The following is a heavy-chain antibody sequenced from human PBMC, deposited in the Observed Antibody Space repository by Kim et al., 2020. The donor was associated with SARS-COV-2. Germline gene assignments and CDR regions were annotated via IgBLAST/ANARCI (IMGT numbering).Heavy chain of an antibody. D-gene: IGHD3-3*01. J-gene: IGHJ6*02. V-gene: IGHV3-53*04. Sequence: GGSLRLSCAASGFTVSSNYMSWVRQAPGKGLEWVSVIYSGGSTYYADSVKGRFTISRHNSKNTLYLQMNSLRAEDTAVYYCARERFWSGYPPSQYYYYGMDVWGQGTTVTVSS. CDR2: IYSGGST. CDR3: ARERFWSGYPPSQYYYYGMDV. CDR1: GFTVSSNY.